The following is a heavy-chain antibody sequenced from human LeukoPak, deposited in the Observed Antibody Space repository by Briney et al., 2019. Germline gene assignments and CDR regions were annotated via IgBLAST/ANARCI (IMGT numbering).Heavy chain of an antibody. CDR2: INHSGST. D-gene: IGHD5-24*01. J-gene: IGHJ4*02. CDR3: ARGSWEMATVGDY. V-gene: IGHV4-34*01. CDR1: GGSFSGYY. Sequence: PSETLSLTCAVYGGSFSGYYWSWIRQPPGKGLEWIGEINHSGSTNYNPSLKSRVTISVDTSKNQFSLKLSSVTAADTAVYYCARGSWEMATVGDYWGQGTLVTVSS.